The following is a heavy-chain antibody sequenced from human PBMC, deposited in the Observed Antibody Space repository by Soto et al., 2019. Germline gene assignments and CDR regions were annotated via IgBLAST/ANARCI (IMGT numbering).Heavy chain of an antibody. D-gene: IGHD5-18*01. CDR1: GFTFSSFA. J-gene: IGHJ4*02. V-gene: IGHV3-23*01. Sequence: PGVSLRLSCAASGFTFSSFALSWVRQAPGKGLEWVSAISGSGDGTDYADSVKGRFTISRDNSKNTLYLQMNSLRAEDTAVYYCAGPGYSSQDYWGQGALVTVSS. CDR2: ISGSGDGT. CDR3: AGPGYSSQDY.